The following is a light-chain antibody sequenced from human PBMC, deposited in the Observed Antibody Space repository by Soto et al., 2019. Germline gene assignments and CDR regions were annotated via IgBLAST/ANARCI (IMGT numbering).Light chain of an antibody. V-gene: IGLV2-14*01. CDR3: KSYTSSNTYV. Sequence: QSCLAQPASVSFSPGHASTISCSGSSSDVGAHNFVSWYQHHPGKAPKLMIYEVSNRPSGVSNRFSGSKSGNTASLTISGLQAEDEADYYCKSYTSSNTYVFGSGTKVTV. CDR2: EVS. CDR1: SSDVGAHNF. J-gene: IGLJ1*01.